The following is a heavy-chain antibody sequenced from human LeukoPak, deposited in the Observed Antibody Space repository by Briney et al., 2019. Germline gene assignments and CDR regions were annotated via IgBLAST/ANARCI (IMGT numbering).Heavy chain of an antibody. J-gene: IGHJ5*02. CDR3: ARERNLAFDP. V-gene: IGHV3-21*01. CDR2: ISSSSSYI. CDR1: GFTFSSYS. Sequence: GGSLRLSCAASGFTFSSYSMNWVRQAPGKGLEWVSSISSSSSYIYYADSVKGRFTISRDNAKNSLYLQMNNLRAEDTAVYYCARERNLAFDPWGQGTLVTVSS.